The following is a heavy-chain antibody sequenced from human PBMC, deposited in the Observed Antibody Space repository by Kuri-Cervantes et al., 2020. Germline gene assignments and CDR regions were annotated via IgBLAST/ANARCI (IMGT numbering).Heavy chain of an antibody. CDR1: GFTFDDYA. J-gene: IGHJ3*02. V-gene: IGHV3-9*01. Sequence: SLKISCAASGFTFDDYAMHWDRQAPGKGLEWVSGISWNSGSIGYADSVKGRFTISRDNAKNSLYLQMNSLRAEDTALYYCAKVGSGYDYGAFDIWGQGTMVTVSS. CDR3: AKVGSGYDYGAFDI. D-gene: IGHD5-12*01. CDR2: ISWNSGSI.